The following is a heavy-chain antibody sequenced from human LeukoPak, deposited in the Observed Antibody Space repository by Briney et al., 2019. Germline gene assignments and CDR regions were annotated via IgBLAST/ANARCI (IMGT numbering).Heavy chain of an antibody. D-gene: IGHD2-15*01. CDR2: IYYSGST. CDR3: AREGRYCSGGSCYSGYYYYYMDV. CDR1: GGSISSYY. Sequence: SESLSLTCTVSGGSISSYYWSWVRQPPGKGLEWIGYIYYSGSTNYNPSLKSRVTISVDTSKNQFSLKLSSVTAADTAVYYCAREGRYCSGGSCYSGYYYYYMDVWGKGTTVTVSS. J-gene: IGHJ6*03. V-gene: IGHV4-59*01.